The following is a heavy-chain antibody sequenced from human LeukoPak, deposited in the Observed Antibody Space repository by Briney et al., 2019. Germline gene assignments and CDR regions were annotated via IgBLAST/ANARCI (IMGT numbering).Heavy chain of an antibody. D-gene: IGHD3-16*01. Sequence: PGGSLRLSCAASGFTFSDHYMDWVRQAPGKGLEWVGRIRNKANSYTPQYAASVKGRFTISRDDSKNSLSLEMNSLKTEDTAVYYCARGPRAPGDAWDRFYPSGQGTLVTVSS. J-gene: IGHJ5*02. V-gene: IGHV3-72*01. CDR1: GFTFSDHY. CDR3: ARGPRAPGDAWDRFYP. CDR2: IRNKANSYTP.